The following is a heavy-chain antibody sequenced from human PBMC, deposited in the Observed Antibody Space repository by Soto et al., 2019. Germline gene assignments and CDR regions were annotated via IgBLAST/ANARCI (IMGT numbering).Heavy chain of an antibody. CDR3: ARELDGYNYCLDY. V-gene: IGHV1-2*04. CDR1: GYTFTGYY. Sequence: ASVKVSCKASGYTFTGYYMHWVRQAPGQGLEWMGWINPNSGGTNYAQKFQGWVTMTRDTSISTAYMELSRLRSDDTAVYYCARELDGYNYCLDYWGQGTLVTVS. D-gene: IGHD1-1*01. J-gene: IGHJ4*02. CDR2: INPNSGGT.